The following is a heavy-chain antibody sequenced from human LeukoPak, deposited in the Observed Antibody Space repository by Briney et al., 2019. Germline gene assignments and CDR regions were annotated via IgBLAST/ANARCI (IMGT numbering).Heavy chain of an antibody. CDR1: GYTFTSYG. V-gene: IGHV1-18*01. J-gene: IGHJ4*02. Sequence: GASVKVSCKASGYTFTSYGISWVRQAPGQGLERMGWISAYNGNTNYAQKLQGRVTMTTDTSTSTAYMELRSLRSDDTAVYYCARGYSSSWYLLVDYWGQGTLVTVSS. CDR2: ISAYNGNT. CDR3: ARGYSSSWYLLVDY. D-gene: IGHD6-13*01.